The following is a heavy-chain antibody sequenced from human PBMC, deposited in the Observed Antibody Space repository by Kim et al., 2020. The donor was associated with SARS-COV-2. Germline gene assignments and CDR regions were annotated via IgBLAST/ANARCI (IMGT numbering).Heavy chain of an antibody. J-gene: IGHJ4*02. D-gene: IGHD6-13*01. CDR2: IYYSGST. CDR1: GGSISSYY. V-gene: IGHV4-59*01. CDR3: ARAGSGIAAADY. Sequence: SETLSLTCTVSGGSISSYYWSWIRQPPGKGLEWIGYIYYSGSTNYNPSPKSRVTISVDTSKNQFSLKLSSVTAADTAVYYCARAGSGIAAADYWGQGTLVTVSS.